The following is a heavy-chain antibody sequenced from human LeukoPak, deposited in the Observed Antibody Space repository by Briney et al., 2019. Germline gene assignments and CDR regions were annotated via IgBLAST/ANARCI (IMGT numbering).Heavy chain of an antibody. J-gene: IGHJ5*02. CDR1: GFTFSSYG. Sequence: GGSLRLSCAASGFTFSSYGRHWVRQAPGKGLEWVAVIWYDASNRYYADSVKGRFTISRDNSKNTLYLQMNSLRAEDTAVYFCARDLAAAATCFEPWGQGTLVTVSS. CDR3: ARDLAAAATCFEP. V-gene: IGHV3-33*01. CDR2: IWYDASNR. D-gene: IGHD6-13*01.